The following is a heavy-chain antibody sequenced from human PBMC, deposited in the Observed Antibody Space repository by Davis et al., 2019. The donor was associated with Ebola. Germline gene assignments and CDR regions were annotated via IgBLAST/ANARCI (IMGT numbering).Heavy chain of an antibody. CDR3: VRVYSGSYDP. Sequence: GESLKISCAASGFTVSSNYMSWVRQAPGKGLEWVAHLKQGGDEKYYVDSVKGRFIISRDDAKNSLYLQMNSLRAEDTAVYYCVRVYSGSYDPWGQGTLVTVSS. J-gene: IGHJ5*02. CDR1: GFTVSSNY. V-gene: IGHV3-7*01. CDR2: LKQGGDEK. D-gene: IGHD1-26*01.